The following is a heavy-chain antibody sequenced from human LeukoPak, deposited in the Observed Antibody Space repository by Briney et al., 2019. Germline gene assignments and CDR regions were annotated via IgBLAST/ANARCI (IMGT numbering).Heavy chain of an antibody. CDR3: AREGTMVRGVDWFDP. J-gene: IGHJ5*02. CDR2: MNPNSGNT. CDR1: GYTFTSYD. Sequence: ASVKVSCKASGYTFTSYDINWVRQATGQGLEWMGWMNPNSGNTGYAQKFQGRVTMTRNTSISTAYMELSSLRPEDTAVYYCAREGTMVRGVDWFDPWGQGTLVTVSS. V-gene: IGHV1-8*01. D-gene: IGHD3-10*01.